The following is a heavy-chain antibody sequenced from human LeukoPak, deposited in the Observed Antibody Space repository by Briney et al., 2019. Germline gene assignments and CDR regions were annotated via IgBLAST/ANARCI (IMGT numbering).Heavy chain of an antibody. CDR3: AKDRWLVRNYSDY. Sequence: PGGSLRLSCAASGLTFSSYGMHWVRQAPGKGLEWVAFIRYDGSNKYYADSVKGRFTISRDNSKNTLYLQMNSLRAEDTAVYYCAKDRWLVRNYSDYWGQGTLVTVSS. D-gene: IGHD6-19*01. CDR1: GLTFSSYG. CDR2: IRYDGSNK. J-gene: IGHJ4*02. V-gene: IGHV3-30*02.